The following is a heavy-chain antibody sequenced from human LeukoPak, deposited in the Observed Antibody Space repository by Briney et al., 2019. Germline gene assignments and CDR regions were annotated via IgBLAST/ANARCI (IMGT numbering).Heavy chain of an antibody. CDR3: AKDVRIYCSSTSCYTGLDY. Sequence: GGSLRLSCAASGYTFISYGMHWVRQAPGKGLEWVAFIQYDGSNMYYADAVKGRLTIFRDNSKTTLYLQVNSLRAEDTAVYYCAKDVRIYCSSTSCYTGLDYWGQGTLVTVSS. CDR1: GYTFISYG. CDR2: IQYDGSNM. J-gene: IGHJ4*02. V-gene: IGHV3-30*02. D-gene: IGHD2-2*02.